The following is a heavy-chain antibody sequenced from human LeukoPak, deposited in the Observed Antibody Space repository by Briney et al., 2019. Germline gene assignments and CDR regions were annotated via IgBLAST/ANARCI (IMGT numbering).Heavy chain of an antibody. V-gene: IGHV3-30*18. J-gene: IGHJ5*02. Sequence: PGRALRLSCAASGFTFSSYGMHWVRQAPGKGLAGVAVISYDGSNKYYADSVKGRFTISRDNSKNTLYLQMNSLRAEDTAVYYCAKDRRLLWFGELKFDPWGQGTLVTVSS. CDR2: ISYDGSNK. CDR1: GFTFSSYG. D-gene: IGHD3-10*01. CDR3: AKDRRLLWFGELKFDP.